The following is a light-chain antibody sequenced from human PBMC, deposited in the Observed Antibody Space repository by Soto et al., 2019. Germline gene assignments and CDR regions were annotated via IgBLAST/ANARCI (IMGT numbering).Light chain of an antibody. J-gene: IGLJ1*01. CDR2: DVN. V-gene: IGLV2-11*01. Sequence: QSALTQPRSVSGSPGQSVTISCTGASGDIGGYNYVSWYQHHPGKAPKLIIFDVNKRPSGVPDRFSGSKSGNTASLTISGLQPEDEADYYCSSYTSSSLYVFGTGTKLTVL. CDR1: SGDIGGYNY. CDR3: SSYTSSSLYV.